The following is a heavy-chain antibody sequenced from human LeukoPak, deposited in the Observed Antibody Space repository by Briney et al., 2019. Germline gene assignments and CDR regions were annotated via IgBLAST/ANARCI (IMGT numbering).Heavy chain of an antibody. V-gene: IGHV3-53*01. CDR2: IYSGGST. Sequence: GGSLRLSCTVSGFTVSSNSMSWVRQAPGKGLEWVSLIYSGGSTYYADSVKGRFTISRDNSKNTLYLQMNSLRAEDTAVYYCARRSGIAVAGAFDYWGQGTLVTVSS. J-gene: IGHJ4*02. CDR3: ARRSGIAVAGAFDY. D-gene: IGHD6-19*01. CDR1: GFTVSSNS.